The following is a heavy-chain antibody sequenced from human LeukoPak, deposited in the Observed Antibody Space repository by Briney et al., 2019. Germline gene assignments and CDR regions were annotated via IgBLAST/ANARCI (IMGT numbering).Heavy chain of an antibody. CDR2: INHSGST. Sequence: SETLSLTCAVYGGSFSGYYWSWIRQPPGKGLEWIGEINHSGSTNYKPSLKSRVTISVDTSKNQFSLKLSSVTAADTAVYYCARVLADSNYGAYYSDYWGQGTLVTVSS. CDR1: GGSFSGYY. CDR3: ARVLADSNYGAYYSDY. D-gene: IGHD4-11*01. J-gene: IGHJ4*02. V-gene: IGHV4-34*01.